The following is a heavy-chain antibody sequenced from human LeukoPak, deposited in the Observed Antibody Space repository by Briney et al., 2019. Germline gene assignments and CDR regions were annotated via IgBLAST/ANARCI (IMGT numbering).Heavy chain of an antibody. CDR3: ARNPSPQDYGDHHQETASFDY. CDR2: IYYSGST. CDR1: GGSISSSSYY. D-gene: IGHD4-17*01. Sequence: SETLSLTCTVSGGSISSSSYYWGWIRQPPGKGLEWIGSIYYSGSTYYNPSLKSRVTISIDTSKNQFSLKLSSVTAADTAVYYCARNPSPQDYGDHHQETASFDYWGQGTLVTVSS. J-gene: IGHJ4*02. V-gene: IGHV4-39*01.